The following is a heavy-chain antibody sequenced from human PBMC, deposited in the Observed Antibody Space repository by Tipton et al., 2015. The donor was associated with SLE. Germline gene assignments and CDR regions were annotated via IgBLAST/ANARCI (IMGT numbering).Heavy chain of an antibody. V-gene: IGHV3-66*02. Sequence: SLRLSCAASGFTVSNNYMTWVRQAPGKGLEWVSVIYNSGSTYYPDSVKGRFTISRDNSKNTLYLQMNSLRPEDTAVYYCARILGGIDYWGQGTLVGVSS. D-gene: IGHD3-10*01. CDR2: IYNSGST. CDR3: ARILGGIDY. CDR1: GFTVSNNY. J-gene: IGHJ4*02.